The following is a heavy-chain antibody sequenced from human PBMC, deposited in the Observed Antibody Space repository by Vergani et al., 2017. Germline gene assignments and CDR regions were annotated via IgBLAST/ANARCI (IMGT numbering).Heavy chain of an antibody. CDR3: ARHRYPSIAARPGWFDP. D-gene: IGHD6-6*01. CDR2: IFSNDEN. CDR1: GFSLSTARMG. J-gene: IGHJ5*02. V-gene: IGHV2-26*01. Sequence: QVTLKESGPVLVKPTETLTLTCTVSGFSLSTARMGVSWIRQPPGKALEWLAHIFSNDENSYSTSLKSRLTISKDTSKSQVVLTMTNMDPVDTATYYCARHRYPSIAARPGWFDPWGQGTLVTVSS.